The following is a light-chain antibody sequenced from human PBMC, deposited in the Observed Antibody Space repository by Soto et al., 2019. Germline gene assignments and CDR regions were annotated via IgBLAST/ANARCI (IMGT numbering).Light chain of an antibody. CDR1: QSIVTY. J-gene: IGKJ1*01. CDR3: QQSHRIPWT. V-gene: IGKV1-39*01. Sequence: DIQMTQSPSSLSASVGDRVTITCRTSQSIVTYLNWYQLKPGKGPKLLIYGGSTLQSGVPTRFRGRGSGTEFTLTISSLQPDDFATYYCQQSHRIPWTFGQGTTVDIK. CDR2: GGS.